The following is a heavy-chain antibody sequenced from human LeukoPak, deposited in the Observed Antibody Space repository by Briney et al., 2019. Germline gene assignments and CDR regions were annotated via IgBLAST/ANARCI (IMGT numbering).Heavy chain of an antibody. CDR1: GGTFSSYA. CDR3: ARDPQYCSSTSCYTGGMDV. Sequence: SVKVSCKASGGTFSSYAISWVRQAPGQGLEWMGRIIPILGIANYAQKFQGRVTITADKSTSTAYMELSSLRSEDTAVYYCARDPQYCSSTSCYTGGMDVWGQGTTVTVSS. V-gene: IGHV1-69*04. D-gene: IGHD2-2*02. CDR2: IIPILGIA. J-gene: IGHJ6*02.